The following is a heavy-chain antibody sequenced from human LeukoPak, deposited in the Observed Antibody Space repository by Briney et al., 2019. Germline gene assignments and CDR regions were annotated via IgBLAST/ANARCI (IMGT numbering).Heavy chain of an antibody. Sequence: GGSLTLSCAASGFNFNTDWMTWVRQAPGKGLEWVANIKEDGSEKNYVDSVKGRFTISRDNAKNSLYLQMNSLRAEDTAVYYCARGEHSSFDYWGQGTLVAVSS. CDR1: GFNFNTDW. CDR3: ARGEHSSFDY. CDR2: IKEDGSEK. D-gene: IGHD6-6*01. J-gene: IGHJ4*02. V-gene: IGHV3-7*01.